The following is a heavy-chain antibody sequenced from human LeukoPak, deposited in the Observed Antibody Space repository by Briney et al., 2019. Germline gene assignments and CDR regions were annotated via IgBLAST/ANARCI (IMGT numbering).Heavy chain of an antibody. J-gene: IGHJ6*02. V-gene: IGHV4-34*01. CDR3: ASRAYCSSTSCYPRYYYYGMDV. D-gene: IGHD2-2*01. Sequence: YPSETLSLTCAVYGGSFSGYYWSWFRQPPGKVLEWLGEINHSGSTNYNPSLKSRVTISVDTSKNQFSLRVYSVTAADTAIYYCASRAYCSSTSCYPRYYYYGMDVWGQGTTVTVSS. CDR1: GGSFSGYY. CDR2: INHSGST.